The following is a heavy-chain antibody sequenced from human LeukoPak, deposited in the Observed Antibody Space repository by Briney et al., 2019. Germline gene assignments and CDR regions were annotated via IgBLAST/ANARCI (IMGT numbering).Heavy chain of an antibody. CDR1: GFTFSSYE. CDR3: ARDNYDSSGYYLG. Sequence: GGSLRLSYAASGFTFSSYEMNWVRQAPGKGLEWVSYISSSGSTIYYADSVKGRFTISRDNGKNSLYLQMNSLRAEDMAVYYCARDNYDSSGYYLGWGQGTLVTVSS. D-gene: IGHD3-22*01. V-gene: IGHV3-48*03. J-gene: IGHJ4*01. CDR2: ISSSGSTI.